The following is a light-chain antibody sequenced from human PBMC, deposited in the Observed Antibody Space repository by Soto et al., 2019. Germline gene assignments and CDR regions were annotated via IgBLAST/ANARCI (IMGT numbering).Light chain of an antibody. CDR1: QSVSDY. CDR3: QQRTNWLT. J-gene: IGKJ4*01. V-gene: IGKV3-11*01. Sequence: EIVLTQSPATLSLSPGETATLSCRASQSVSDYIAWHQQKPGQAPRLLIYDTSNRATGVPARFSGSGSGTDFTLTISNLEPEDFAVYYCQQRTNWLTFGGGTKVEIK. CDR2: DTS.